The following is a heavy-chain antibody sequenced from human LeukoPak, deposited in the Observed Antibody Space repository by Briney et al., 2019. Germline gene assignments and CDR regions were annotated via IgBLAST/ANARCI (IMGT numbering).Heavy chain of an antibody. D-gene: IGHD3-22*01. V-gene: IGHV4-34*01. J-gene: IGHJ4*02. CDR2: INHSGST. CDR3: ARSGDSSDY. CDR1: GVSFSRYY. Sequence: SETVSLTCAVYGVSFSRYYWSWIRQPPGKGLEWIGEINHSGSTNYNPSLKSRVTISVDTSKNQFSLKLSSVTAADTAVYYCARSGDSSDYWGQGTLVAVSS.